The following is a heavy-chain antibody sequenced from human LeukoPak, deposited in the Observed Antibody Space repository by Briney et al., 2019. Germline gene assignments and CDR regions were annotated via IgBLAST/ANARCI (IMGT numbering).Heavy chain of an antibody. CDR2: IIPIFGTA. D-gene: IGHD4-11*01. V-gene: IGHV1-69*13. Sequence: ASVKVSCKASGGTFSSYAISWVRQAPGQGLEWMGGIIPIFGTANYAQKFQGRVTITADESTSTAYMELSSLRSEDTAVYYCARSKGTSYYYYYYMDVWGKGTTVTVSS. CDR3: ARSKGTSYYYYYYMDV. J-gene: IGHJ6*03. CDR1: GGTFSSYA.